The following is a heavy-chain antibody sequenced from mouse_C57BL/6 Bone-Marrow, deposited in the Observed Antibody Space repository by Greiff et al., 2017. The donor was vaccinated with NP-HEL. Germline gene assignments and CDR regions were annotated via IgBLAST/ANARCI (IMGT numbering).Heavy chain of an antibody. CDR2: IDPENGDS. Sequence: EVKLVESGAELVRPGASVKLSCTVSGFNIKDDYMHWVKQRPEQGLEWVGWIDPENGDSASASEVSGKGNITADTSSYTAYLQLRRHTSEDTDVYYCTTGGSSPYAMDYWGQGTSVTVSS. CDR1: GFNIKDDY. CDR3: TTGGSSPYAMDY. V-gene: IGHV14-4*01. D-gene: IGHD1-1*01. J-gene: IGHJ4*01.